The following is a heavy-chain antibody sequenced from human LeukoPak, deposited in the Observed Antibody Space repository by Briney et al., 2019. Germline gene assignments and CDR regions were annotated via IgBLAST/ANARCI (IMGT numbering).Heavy chain of an antibody. CDR3: ARLWSGYYLGYYGMDV. CDR2: IIPILGIA. CDR1: GGTFSSYA. D-gene: IGHD3-3*01. V-gene: IGHV1-69*04. Sequence: AASVKVSCKASGGTFSSYAISWVRQAPGQGLEWMGRIIPILGIANYAQKLQGRVTMTTDTSTSTAYMELRSLRSDDTAVYYCARLWSGYYLGYYGMDVWGQGTTVTVSS. J-gene: IGHJ6*02.